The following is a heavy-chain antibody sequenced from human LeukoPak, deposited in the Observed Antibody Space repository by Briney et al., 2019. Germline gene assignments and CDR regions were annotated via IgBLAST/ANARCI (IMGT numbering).Heavy chain of an antibody. CDR1: GFAFHGYG. Sequence: GGSLRLSCAGSGFAFHGYGMHWVRQAPGKGPEWVAVVWYDGRNQHYAESVKGRFTISKDNPQNTLYLQMDSLRAEDTAVYYCARELGLVPYNWGQGTLVTVSS. J-gene: IGHJ4*02. V-gene: IGHV3-33*01. CDR2: VWYDGRNQ. CDR3: ARELGLVPYN. D-gene: IGHD6-19*01.